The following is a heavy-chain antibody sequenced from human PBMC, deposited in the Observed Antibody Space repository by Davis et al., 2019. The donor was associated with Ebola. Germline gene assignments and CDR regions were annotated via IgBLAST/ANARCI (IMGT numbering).Heavy chain of an antibody. J-gene: IGHJ4*02. CDR3: ARRYYGSGTYYKDY. CDR2: ISGSGAAT. D-gene: IGHD3-10*01. Sequence: PGGSLRLSCAASEFTFSTYAMTWVRQAPGKGLEWLSAISGSGAATHYADSVKGRFTISRDNTKNSLNLQMNNLRAEDTAVYYCARRYYGSGTYYKDYWGQGTLVTVSS. CDR1: EFTFSTYA. V-gene: IGHV3-23*01.